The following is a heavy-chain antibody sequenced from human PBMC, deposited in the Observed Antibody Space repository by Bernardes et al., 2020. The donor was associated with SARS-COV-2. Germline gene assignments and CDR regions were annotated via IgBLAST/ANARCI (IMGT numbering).Heavy chain of an antibody. Sequence: GGSLRLSCAASGFTFSSYWMHWVRQAPGKGLVWVSRINGDGSTTRYADSVKGRFTISRDNAKNTLYLQMNSLRDEDTAVYYCARDSPERDSEDVDYWGQGTLVTVSS. CDR3: ARDSPERDSEDVDY. CDR2: INGDGSTT. J-gene: IGHJ4*02. D-gene: IGHD2-15*01. V-gene: IGHV3-74*01. CDR1: GFTFSSYW.